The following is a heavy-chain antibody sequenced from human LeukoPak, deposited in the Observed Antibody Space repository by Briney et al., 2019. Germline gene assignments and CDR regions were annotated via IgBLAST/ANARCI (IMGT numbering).Heavy chain of an antibody. D-gene: IGHD2-21*02. CDR2: INGNTGST. J-gene: IGHJ4*02. CDR1: GYTFTGYY. Sequence: ASVKVSCKTSGYTFTGYYIHWVRQAPGQGLEWMGWINGNTGSTNYAQKFQDRVAMTRDTSISTAYMDLNRLRSDDTAVYFCARVGPDCGGDFYSNWGQGTLVTVSS. V-gene: IGHV1-2*02. CDR3: ARVGPDCGGDFYSN.